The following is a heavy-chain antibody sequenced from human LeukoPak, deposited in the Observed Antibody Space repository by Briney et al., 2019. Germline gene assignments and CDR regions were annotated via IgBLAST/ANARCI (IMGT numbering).Heavy chain of an antibody. Sequence: GGFLRLSCAASGFTFSSYSMNWVRQAPGKGLEWVSSISSSSSYIYYADSVKGRFTISRDNAKNSLYLHMSSLRAEGTAVYYCARLAGAGSSGFDYWGQGTLVTVSS. CDR1: GFTFSSYS. V-gene: IGHV3-21*01. CDR2: ISSSSSYI. CDR3: ARLAGAGSSGFDY. J-gene: IGHJ4*02. D-gene: IGHD1-26*01.